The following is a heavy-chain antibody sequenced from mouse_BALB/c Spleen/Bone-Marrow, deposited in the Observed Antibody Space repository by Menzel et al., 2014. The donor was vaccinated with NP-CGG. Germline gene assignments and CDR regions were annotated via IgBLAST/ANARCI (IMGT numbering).Heavy chain of an antibody. CDR2: ISHSGST. V-gene: IGHV3-8*02. D-gene: IGHD2-14*01. Sequence: VQLQQPGPSLVKPSHTLSLTCSVSGDSITSGYWNWIRKFPGNKLGYMGYISHSGSTYHNPSLKSRISITRDTSKNQYYLQLNSVTTEDTATYYCARAGYRHDVGYAMGYWGQGTSVTVSS. J-gene: IGHJ4*01. CDR3: ARAGYRHDVGYAMGY. CDR1: GDSITSGY.